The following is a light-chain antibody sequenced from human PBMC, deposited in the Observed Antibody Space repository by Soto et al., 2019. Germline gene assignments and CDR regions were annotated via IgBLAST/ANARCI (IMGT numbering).Light chain of an antibody. CDR2: GAS. V-gene: IGKV3-20*01. CDR1: QSVSSSY. J-gene: IGKJ4*01. Sequence: IVMTQSPDTLSVSPGERATLSCRASQSVSSSYLAWYQQKPGQAPRLLIYGASTRATGIPDRFSGSGSGTDFTLSISRLEAEDFAVYFCQHYGSTALTFGGGTKVDIK. CDR3: QHYGSTALT.